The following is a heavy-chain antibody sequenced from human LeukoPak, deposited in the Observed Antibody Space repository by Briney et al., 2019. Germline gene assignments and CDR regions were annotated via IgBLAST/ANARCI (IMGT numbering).Heavy chain of an antibody. CDR1: GFTFSTYT. Sequence: KPGGSLRLSCAASGFTFSTYTMNWVRQAPGKGLEWVSSISSSSRYIYFADSVRGRFTISRDNAKNLLYLQMNSLRAEDTAVYYCARGALSSMGGVVVAASMPSAFDIWGQGTVVTVSS. D-gene: IGHD2-2*01. J-gene: IGHJ3*02. V-gene: IGHV3-21*01. CDR2: ISSSSRYI. CDR3: ARGALSSMGGVVVAASMPSAFDI.